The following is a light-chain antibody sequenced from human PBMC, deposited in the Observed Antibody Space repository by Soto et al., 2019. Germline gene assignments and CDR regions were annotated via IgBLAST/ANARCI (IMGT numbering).Light chain of an antibody. V-gene: IGKV3-15*01. Sequence: IVMTQSPATLSVSLGDRATLSCRASQSVSSYLAWYQQKPGQAPRLLIYGASTRATGIPDRFSGSGSETDFPLTISTLRSEDFAFYYCKKYNSWPPSYTFGQGTKREI. CDR1: QSVSSY. J-gene: IGKJ2*01. CDR2: GAS. CDR3: KKYNSWPPSYT.